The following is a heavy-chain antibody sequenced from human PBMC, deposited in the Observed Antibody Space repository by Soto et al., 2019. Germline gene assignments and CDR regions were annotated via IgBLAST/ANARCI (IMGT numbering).Heavy chain of an antibody. J-gene: IGHJ4*02. CDR2: YDLEKGET. CDR1: GYSLTELS. D-gene: IGHD1-26*01. Sequence: ASVKVSCKVSGYSLTELSIHWVRQAPGEGLEWMGGYDLEKGETIYAQKFQGRVTITADKSTSTAYMELSSLRSEDTAVYYCARARTPFIVGATFDYWGQGTLVTVSS. V-gene: IGHV1-24*01. CDR3: ARARTPFIVGATFDY.